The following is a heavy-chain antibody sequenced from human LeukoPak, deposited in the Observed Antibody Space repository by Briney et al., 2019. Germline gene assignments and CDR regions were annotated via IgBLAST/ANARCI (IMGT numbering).Heavy chain of an antibody. CDR2: ISAYNGNT. V-gene: IGHV1-18*01. Sequence: ASVKVSCKASGYTFTSYGISWVRQAPGQGLEWTGWISAYNGNTNYAQKFQGRVTMTRDTSISTAYNELSRLRSDDTAAYYCERDRPRPIGYSSSWYFDYWGQGTLVTVSS. J-gene: IGHJ4*02. CDR3: ERDRPRPIGYSSSWYFDY. D-gene: IGHD6-13*01. CDR1: GYTFTSYG.